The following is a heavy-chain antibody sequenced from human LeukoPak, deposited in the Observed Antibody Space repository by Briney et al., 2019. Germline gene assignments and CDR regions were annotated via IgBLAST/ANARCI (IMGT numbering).Heavy chain of an antibody. J-gene: IGHJ4*02. CDR3: ARVLAAAGIYYFDY. V-gene: IGHV3-33*05. CDR2: ISYDGSNK. D-gene: IGHD6-13*01. Sequence: VISYDGSNKYYADSVKGRFTISRDNSKNTLYLQMNSLRAEDTAVYYCARVLAAAGIYYFDYWGQGTLVTVSS.